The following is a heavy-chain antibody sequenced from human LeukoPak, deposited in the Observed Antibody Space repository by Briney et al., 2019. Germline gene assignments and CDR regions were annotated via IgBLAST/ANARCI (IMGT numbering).Heavy chain of an antibody. D-gene: IGHD2-8*01. CDR2: VQYDGSNE. CDR1: RFTFSSCG. V-gene: IGHV3-30*02. Sequence: GGSLRLSCAASRFTFSSCGMHWVRQAPGKGLEWVAYVQYDGSNEQYADSVKGRFSISRDSSKDILYLQMNSLRGEDTAVYYCAKDRCSNGVGCYYYYMDVWGKGTTVTISS. CDR3: AKDRCSNGVGCYYYYMDV. J-gene: IGHJ6*03.